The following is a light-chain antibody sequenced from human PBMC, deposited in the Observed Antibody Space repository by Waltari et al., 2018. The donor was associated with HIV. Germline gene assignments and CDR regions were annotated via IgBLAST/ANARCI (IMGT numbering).Light chain of an antibody. V-gene: IGKV4-1*01. CDR3: QQYYSTPLT. CDR1: QSVLSNSNNKNY. Sequence: DIVMTQSPDSLAVSLGERATINCKSSQSVLSNSNNKNYLAWYQQKSGQSPKLLIYWASTRDAGVPDRFSGSGSGTDFSLSISSLQAEDVAVYYCQQYYSTPLTFGGGTKVEIK. CDR2: WAS. J-gene: IGKJ4*01.